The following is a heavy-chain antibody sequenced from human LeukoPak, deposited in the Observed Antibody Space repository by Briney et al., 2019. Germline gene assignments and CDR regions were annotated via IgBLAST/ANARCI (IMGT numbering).Heavy chain of an antibody. CDR2: IYYTETT. Sequence: PSETLSLTCTVSGGPISSRNYYWGWVRQSPGRGLEWVGSIYYTETTYYNPSLESRVTISVDASKNQFSLKLRSVTAADTAQYYCARQISDYYYYYMDVWGTGTTVTVSS. J-gene: IGHJ6*03. D-gene: IGHD6-19*01. V-gene: IGHV4-39*01. CDR1: GGPISSRNYY. CDR3: ARQISDYYYYYMDV.